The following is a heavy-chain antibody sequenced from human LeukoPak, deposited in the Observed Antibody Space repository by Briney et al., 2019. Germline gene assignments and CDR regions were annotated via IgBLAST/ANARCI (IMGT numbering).Heavy chain of an antibody. CDR2: ISISGTYI. CDR1: AFTFSTYT. CDR3: AREGPINNGDLDY. Sequence: PGGSLRLSCVASAFTFSTYTMNWVRQAPGKGLEWVSSISISGTYIYYADSIKGRFTISRDNAKNSLYLQMNSLRAEDTAVYYCAREGPINNGDLDYWGQGTLVTVSS. V-gene: IGHV3-21*01. D-gene: IGHD1/OR15-1a*01. J-gene: IGHJ4*02.